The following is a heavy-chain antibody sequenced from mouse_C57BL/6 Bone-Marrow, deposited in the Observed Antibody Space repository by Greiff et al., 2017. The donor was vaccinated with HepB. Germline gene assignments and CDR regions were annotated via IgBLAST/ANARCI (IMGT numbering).Heavy chain of an antibody. Sequence: QVQLQQSGPELVKPGASVKISCKASGYAFSSSWMNWVKQRPGKGLEWIGRIYPGDGDTNYNGKFKGKATLTADKSSSTAYMQLSSLTSEDSAVYFCARSPNKTYYFDYWGQGTTLTVSS. J-gene: IGHJ2*01. CDR3: ARSPNKTYYFDY. V-gene: IGHV1-82*01. CDR2: IYPGDGDT. D-gene: IGHD4-1*01. CDR1: GYAFSSSW.